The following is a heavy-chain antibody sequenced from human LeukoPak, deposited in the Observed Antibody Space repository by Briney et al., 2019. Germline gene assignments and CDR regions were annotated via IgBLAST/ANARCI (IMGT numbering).Heavy chain of an antibody. CDR2: VYYSGST. D-gene: IGHD1-26*01. J-gene: IGHJ4*02. V-gene: IGHV4-59*01. CDR3: ARHKSGATDYFDH. Sequence: PSETLSLTCTVSGGSFSSYYWSWIRQPPGKGLEWIGYVYYSGSTNYNPSLKSRVTISVDTSKKQFSLNLSFVTAANTAVYYCARHKSGATDYFDHWGQGTLVAVSS. CDR1: GGSFSSYY.